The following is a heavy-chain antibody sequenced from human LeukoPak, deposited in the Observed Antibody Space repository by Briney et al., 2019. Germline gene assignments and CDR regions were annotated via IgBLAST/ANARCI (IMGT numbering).Heavy chain of an antibody. V-gene: IGHV3-48*01. Sequence: PGGSLRLSYAASGFTFSTYTMNWVRQAPGKGLEWVSSISSIGSTIYYADSVKGRFTISRDNAKNSLYLQMNSLRVEDTAVYYCARDLGATIFDFDYWGQGTLVTVSS. CDR3: ARDLGATIFDFDY. CDR1: GFTFSTYT. J-gene: IGHJ4*02. CDR2: ISSIGSTI. D-gene: IGHD1-26*01.